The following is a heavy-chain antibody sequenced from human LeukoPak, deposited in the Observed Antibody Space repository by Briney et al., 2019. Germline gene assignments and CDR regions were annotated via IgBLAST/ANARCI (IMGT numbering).Heavy chain of an antibody. D-gene: IGHD2-8*01. CDR3: ARMVYAALDY. V-gene: IGHV4-34*01. CDR2: INHSGST. CDR1: GFTFSDHY. J-gene: IGHJ4*02. Sequence: LRLSCAASGFTFSDHYMDWVRQAPGKGLEWIGEINHSGSTNYNPSLKSRVTISVDTSKNQFSLKLSSVTAADTAVYYCARMVYAALDYWGQGTLVTVSS.